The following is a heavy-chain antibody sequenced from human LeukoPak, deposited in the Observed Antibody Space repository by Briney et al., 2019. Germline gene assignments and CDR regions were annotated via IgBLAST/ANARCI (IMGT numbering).Heavy chain of an antibody. CDR3: AKDFYGSGSGIYKKERPYYFDY. V-gene: IGHV1-2*02. Sequence: ASVKVSCKASGYTFTDYYINWVRQAPGQGLEWIGWINPNSGDTNYAQKFQDRVTMTKDTSISTAYIELNFLRSDDTAVFYCAKDFYGSGSGIYKKERPYYFDYWGQGTLVTVSS. D-gene: IGHD3-10*01. CDR2: INPNSGDT. CDR1: GYTFTDYY. J-gene: IGHJ4*02.